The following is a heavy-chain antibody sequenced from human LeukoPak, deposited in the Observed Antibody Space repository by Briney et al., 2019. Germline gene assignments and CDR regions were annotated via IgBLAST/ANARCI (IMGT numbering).Heavy chain of an antibody. CDR2: INHSGST. Sequence: SETLSLTCAVYGGSFSGYYWSWIRQPPGKGLEWIGEINHSGSTNYNPSLKSRVTISVDTSKNQFSLKLSSVTAADTAVYYCARDRTAVTGFDYWGQGTLVTVSS. J-gene: IGHJ4*02. CDR3: ARDRTAVTGFDY. D-gene: IGHD4-17*01. CDR1: GGSFSGYY. V-gene: IGHV4-34*01.